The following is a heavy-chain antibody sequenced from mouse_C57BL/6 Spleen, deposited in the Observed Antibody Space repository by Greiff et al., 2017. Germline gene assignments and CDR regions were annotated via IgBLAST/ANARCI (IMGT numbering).Heavy chain of an antibody. Sequence: EVKLMESGGGLVTPGGSLKLSCAASGFTFSDYGMHWVSQAPGKGLEWVAYISRGGSTIYYADTVKGRFTISRDNAKNTLFLQMTSLRSEDTAMYYCARSTMAKGFDYGGQGTTLTVSS. CDR2: ISRGGSTI. D-gene: IGHD1-1*02. CDR3: ARSTMAKGFDY. V-gene: IGHV5-17*01. CDR1: GFTFSDYG. J-gene: IGHJ2*01.